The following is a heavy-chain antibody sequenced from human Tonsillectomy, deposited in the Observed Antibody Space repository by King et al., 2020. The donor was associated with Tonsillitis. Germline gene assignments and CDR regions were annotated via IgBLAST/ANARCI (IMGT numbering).Heavy chain of an antibody. CDR3: ARHDHSSSWGMFAP. Sequence: QLQESGPGLVKPSETLSLTCTVSGGSISRSSYYWGWIRQPPGKGLEWIGSMYYSGSTYYNPSLKSRVTISVDTSKNQFSLKLSSVTAADTAVYYCARHDHSSSWGMFAPWGQGTLVTVSS. D-gene: IGHD6-13*01. CDR1: GGSISRSSYY. V-gene: IGHV4-39*07. J-gene: IGHJ5*02. CDR2: MYYSGST.